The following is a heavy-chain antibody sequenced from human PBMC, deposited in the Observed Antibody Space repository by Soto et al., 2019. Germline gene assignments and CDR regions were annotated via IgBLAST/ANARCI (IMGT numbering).Heavy chain of an antibody. D-gene: IGHD2-21*02. CDR3: IQSRCGGDCHQSYASYYYYGMDV. J-gene: IGHJ6*02. V-gene: IGHV2-5*02. Sequence: QITLKESGPTLVKPTQTLTLTCTFSAFSLSTGGVGVGWIRQPPGKALEWLALIYWDDDKRYSPSLRSRLTITKDTSKNHVVLTMTNMDPVDTATYYCIQSRCGGDCHQSYASYYYYGMDVWGQGTTVTVSS. CDR2: IYWDDDK. CDR1: AFSLSTGGVG.